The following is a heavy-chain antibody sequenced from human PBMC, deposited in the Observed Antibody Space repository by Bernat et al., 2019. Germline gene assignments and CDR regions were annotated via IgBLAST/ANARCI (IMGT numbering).Heavy chain of an antibody. CDR3: ARDRGGYHDY. CDR2: ISYDGSNK. J-gene: IGHJ4*02. D-gene: IGHD2-15*01. V-gene: IGHV3-30-3*01. CDR1: GFTFSSYA. Sequence: VQLVESGGGLIQPGGSLRLSCAASGFTFSSYAMHWVRQAPGKGLEWVAVISYDGSNKYYADSVKGRFTISRDNSKNTLYLQMNSLRAEDTAVYYCARDRGGYHDYWGQGSLVTVSS.